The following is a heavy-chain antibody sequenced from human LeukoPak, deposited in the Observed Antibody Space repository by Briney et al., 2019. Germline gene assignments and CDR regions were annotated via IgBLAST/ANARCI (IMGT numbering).Heavy chain of an antibody. CDR2: ISGSGGST. J-gene: IGHJ6*02. CDR3: AKKGDDYDYGMDV. D-gene: IGHD2-21*02. Sequence: GGSLRLSCAASGFTFTSYVMSWVRQAPGKGLEWVSDISGSGGSTYYADSVKGRFTISRDNSKNTLYLQMNSLRAEDTAVYYCAKKGDDYDYGMDVWGQGTTVTVSS. V-gene: IGHV3-23*01. CDR1: GFTFTSYV.